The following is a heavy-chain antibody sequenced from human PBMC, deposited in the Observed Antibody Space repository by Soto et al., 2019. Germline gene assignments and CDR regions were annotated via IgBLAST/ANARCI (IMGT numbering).Heavy chain of an antibody. CDR3: ARDNEYELISYYYYGMDV. D-gene: IGHD1-7*01. CDR1: GLTFSSYW. CDR2: IKQDGSEK. Sequence: GSLRLSCAASGLTFSSYWMSWVRQAPGKGLEWVANIKQDGSEKYYVDSVKGRFTISRDNAKNSLYLQMNSLRAEDTAVYYCARDNEYELISYYYYGMDVWGQGTTVTVSS. V-gene: IGHV3-7*03. J-gene: IGHJ6*02.